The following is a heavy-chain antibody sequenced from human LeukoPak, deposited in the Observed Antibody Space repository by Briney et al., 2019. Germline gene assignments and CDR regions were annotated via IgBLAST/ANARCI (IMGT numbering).Heavy chain of an antibody. CDR3: AKDLAVAGDAFDI. J-gene: IGHJ3*02. CDR1: GFTFGNSA. Sequence: GGSLRLSCAASGFTFGNSAMTWVRQAPGKGLEWVSSIGGSGTSTYYADSVKGRFTISRDNSKNTLYLQMNSLRAEDTAIYYCAKDLAVAGDAFDIWGQGTMVTVSS. CDR2: IGGSGTST. V-gene: IGHV3-23*01. D-gene: IGHD6-19*01.